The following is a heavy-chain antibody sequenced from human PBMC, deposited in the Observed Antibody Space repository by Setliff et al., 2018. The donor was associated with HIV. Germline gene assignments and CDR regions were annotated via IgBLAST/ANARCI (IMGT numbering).Heavy chain of an antibody. Sequence: ASVKVSCKASGYTFTSYDINWVRQATGQGLEWMGRVDPADGETIYAEQFKDRVTITADMSTHTAYMDLTNLRPEDTAVYYCARGRRVVPAAESNWFDPWGQGTLVTVSS. V-gene: IGHV1-69-2*01. CDR3: ARGRRVVPAAESNWFDP. CDR1: GYTFTSYD. CDR2: VDPADGET. J-gene: IGHJ5*02. D-gene: IGHD2-2*01.